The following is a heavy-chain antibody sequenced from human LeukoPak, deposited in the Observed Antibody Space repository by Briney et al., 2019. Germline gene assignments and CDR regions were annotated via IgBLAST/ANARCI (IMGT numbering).Heavy chain of an antibody. CDR2: INHSGST. J-gene: IGHJ4*02. CDR1: GFTFSTYE. Sequence: PGGSLRLSCAASGFTFSTYEMNWIRQPPGKGLEWIGEINHSGSTNYNPSLKSRVTISVDTSKNQFSLKLNSVTAADTAVYYCARVGGENSGYRYYFDFWGQGTLVTVSS. V-gene: IGHV4-34*01. D-gene: IGHD5-18*01. CDR3: ARVGGENSGYRYYFDF.